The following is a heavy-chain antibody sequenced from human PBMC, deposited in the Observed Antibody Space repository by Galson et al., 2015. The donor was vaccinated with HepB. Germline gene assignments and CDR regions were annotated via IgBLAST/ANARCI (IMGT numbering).Heavy chain of an antibody. CDR2: VSGYDGSA. Sequence: SVKVSCKASGYDFNKYGLSWVRQAPGQGPEWMGWVSGYDGSANYAPKFQGRVTMTTQKSTGTAFMEMRSLRSDDTAVYYCTRDRVGGSSGIGLFGDYYYGMDVWGQGTTVTVSS. J-gene: IGHJ6*02. D-gene: IGHD3-10*01. CDR1: GYDFNKYG. V-gene: IGHV1-18*01. CDR3: TRDRVGGSSGIGLFGDYYYGMDV.